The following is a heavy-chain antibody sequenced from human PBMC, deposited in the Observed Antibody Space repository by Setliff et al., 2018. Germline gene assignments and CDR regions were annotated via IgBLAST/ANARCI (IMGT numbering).Heavy chain of an antibody. CDR1: GYTLTELS. V-gene: IGHV1-24*01. J-gene: IGHJ4*02. CDR3: ATRLYDSSGYQDLGY. CDR2: FDPEDGET. Sequence: ASVKVSCKVSGYTLTELSRHWVRQAPGKGLEWMGGFDPEDGETIYAQKFQGRVTMTEDTSADTAYMELSSLRSEDTAVYYCATRLYDSSGYQDLGYWGQGTLVTVSS. D-gene: IGHD3-22*01.